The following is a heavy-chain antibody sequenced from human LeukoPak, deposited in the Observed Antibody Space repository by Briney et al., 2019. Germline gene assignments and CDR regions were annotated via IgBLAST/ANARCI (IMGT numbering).Heavy chain of an antibody. CDR2: IYYSGST. CDR3: ARARSVAGDFDY. Sequence: SETLSLTCTVSGGSISSSSYYWGWIRQPPGKGLEWIGSIYYSGSTYYNPSLKSRVTISVDTSKNQFSLKLSSVTAADTAVYYCARARSVAGDFDYWGQGTLVTVSS. CDR1: GGSISSSSYY. D-gene: IGHD6-19*01. V-gene: IGHV4-39*07. J-gene: IGHJ4*02.